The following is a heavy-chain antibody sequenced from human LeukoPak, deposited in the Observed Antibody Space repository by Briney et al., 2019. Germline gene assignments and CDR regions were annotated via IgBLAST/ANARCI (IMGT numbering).Heavy chain of an antibody. CDR1: GGSISSYY. CDR2: IYTSGST. Sequence: SETLSLTCTVSGGSISSYYWSWLRQPAGNGLEWIGRIYTSGSTNYNPSLKSRVTMSVDTSKNQFSLKLSSVTAADTAVYYCARGLLDGYTHPAAFDIWGQGTMVTVSS. CDR3: ARGLLDGYTHPAAFDI. D-gene: IGHD5-24*01. V-gene: IGHV4-4*07. J-gene: IGHJ3*02.